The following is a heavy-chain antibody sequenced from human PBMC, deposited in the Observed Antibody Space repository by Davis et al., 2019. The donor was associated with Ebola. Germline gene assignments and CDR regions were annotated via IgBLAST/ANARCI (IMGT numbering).Heavy chain of an antibody. D-gene: IGHD3-3*01. J-gene: IGHJ4*02. CDR1: GFTHSHYW. Sequence: PAGSLRLSCDVSGFTHSHYWRSGVRQAPGKGLEWVGRIKSKTDGGTTDYATPVKGRFTISRDDSKNTLYLQMNSLKTEDTAVYYCTTVIRVTIFGVVIMGDYWGQGTLVTVSS. V-gene: IGHV3-15*01. CDR3: TTVIRVTIFGVVIMGDY. CDR2: IKSKTDGGTT.